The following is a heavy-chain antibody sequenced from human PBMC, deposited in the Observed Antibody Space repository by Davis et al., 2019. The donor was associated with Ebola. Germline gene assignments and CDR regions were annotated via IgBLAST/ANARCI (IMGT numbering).Heavy chain of an antibody. CDR2: IHTGGRT. CDR3: VRDPALVVTGGGWFFGL. J-gene: IGHJ2*01. D-gene: IGHD2-21*02. CDR1: GFRVSGPY. V-gene: IGHV3-66*01. Sequence: GESLKISCAASGFRVSGPYMSWVRQAPGKGLEWVSVIHTGGRTYYTDSVKGRFTISRDNSKNTIYLQMNSLRAEDTAVYYCVRDPALVVTGGGWFFGLWGRGTLVTVSS.